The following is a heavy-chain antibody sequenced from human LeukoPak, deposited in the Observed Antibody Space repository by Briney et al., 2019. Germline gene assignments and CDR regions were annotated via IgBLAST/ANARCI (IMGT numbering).Heavy chain of an antibody. J-gene: IGHJ4*02. Sequence: GGSLTLSCAASGFTFSTYGMNWVRQAPGKGLEWVSSISSRSDSIHYADALRCRFTVSRDNSKNSLFLQMNSVTAEDTAVYYCASGVQHCADGDCYSIYWGQGTLVTVSP. CDR2: ISSRSDSI. D-gene: IGHD2-21*01. CDR3: ASGVQHCADGDCYSIY. V-gene: IGHV3-21*01. CDR1: GFTFSTYG.